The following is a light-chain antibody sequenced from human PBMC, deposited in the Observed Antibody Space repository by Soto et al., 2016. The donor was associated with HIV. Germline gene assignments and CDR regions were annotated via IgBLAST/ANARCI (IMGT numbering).Light chain of an antibody. CDR1: QGISSY. V-gene: IGKV1-9*01. CDR2: AAS. CDR3: QQLNSYLT. J-gene: IGKJ4*01. Sequence: DIQLTQSPSFLSASVGDRVTITCRASQGISSYLAWYQQKPGKAPKLLIYAASTLQSGVPSRFSGSGSGTEFTLTISSLQPEDFATYYCQQLNSYLTFGGGTKVE.